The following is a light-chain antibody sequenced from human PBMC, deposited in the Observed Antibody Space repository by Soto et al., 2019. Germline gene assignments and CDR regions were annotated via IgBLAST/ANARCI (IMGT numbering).Light chain of an antibody. Sequence: EIVLTQSPATLSLSPGERATLSCRASQSISSFLAWYQQKPGQAPRLLIYDASNRATGIPARFSGSGSVTDFTLTISRVEPEDFAVYYCQQPSNWPLTFGGGTKVEIK. J-gene: IGKJ4*01. CDR1: QSISSF. CDR2: DAS. V-gene: IGKV3-11*01. CDR3: QQPSNWPLT.